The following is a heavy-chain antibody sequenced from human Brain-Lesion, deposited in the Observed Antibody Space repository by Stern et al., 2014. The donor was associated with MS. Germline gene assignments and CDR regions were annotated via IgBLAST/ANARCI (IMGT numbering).Heavy chain of an antibody. J-gene: IGHJ5*02. CDR2: IYYSGNT. CDR3: AGEEDIRYCSGGSCTGNWFDP. CDR1: GGSVSSTSYA. Sequence: VQLVESGPGLVKPSETLSLTCTVAGGSVSSTSYAWAWIRQPPGKGLVWIGTIYYSGNTYYSSSLKSRLTISLDTSKNQFSLQLGSVTAADTAVYYCAGEEDIRYCSGGSCTGNWFDPWGQGTLVTVSS. D-gene: IGHD2-15*01. V-gene: IGHV4-39*01.